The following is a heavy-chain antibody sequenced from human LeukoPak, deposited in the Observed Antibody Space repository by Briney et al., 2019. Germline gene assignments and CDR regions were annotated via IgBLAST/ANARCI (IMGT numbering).Heavy chain of an antibody. D-gene: IGHD3-22*01. CDR2: ISWDGGGT. Sequence: GGSLRLSCAVSGFTFEDYTMHWVRQAPGKGLEWVSLISWDGGGTYYADSVKGLFTISRDNSKNSLYLQMNSLRTEDTALYYCATDVSRSHYYDSSGYPDYWGQGTLVTVSS. V-gene: IGHV3-43*01. J-gene: IGHJ4*02. CDR3: ATDVSRSHYYDSSGYPDY. CDR1: GFTFEDYT.